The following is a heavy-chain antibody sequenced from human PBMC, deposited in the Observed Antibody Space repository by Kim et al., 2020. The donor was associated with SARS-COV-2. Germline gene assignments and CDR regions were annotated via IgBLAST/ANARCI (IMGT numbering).Heavy chain of an antibody. CDR1: GFTFSSYS. Sequence: GSLRLSCAASGFTFSSYSMNWVRQAPGKGLEWVSSISSSSSYIYYADSVKGRFTISRDNAKNSLYLQMNSLRAEDTAVYYCARDHVDTAMVAFLPYYYGMDVWGQGTTVTVSS. D-gene: IGHD5-18*01. CDR2: ISSSSSYI. J-gene: IGHJ6*02. CDR3: ARDHVDTAMVAFLPYYYGMDV. V-gene: IGHV3-21*01.